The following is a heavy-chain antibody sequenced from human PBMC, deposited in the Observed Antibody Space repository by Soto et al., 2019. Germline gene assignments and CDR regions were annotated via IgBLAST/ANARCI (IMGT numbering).Heavy chain of an antibody. V-gene: IGHV4-39*01. J-gene: IGHJ4*02. Sequence: PSETLSLTCTVSDGSISSSSYYWGWIRQPPGKGLEWIGSIYYSGSTYYNPSLKSRVTISVDTSKNQFSLKPSSVTAADTAVYYCARQELLIDYWGQGTLVTVSS. CDR3: ARQELLIDY. D-gene: IGHD1-26*01. CDR2: IYYSGST. CDR1: DGSISSSSYY.